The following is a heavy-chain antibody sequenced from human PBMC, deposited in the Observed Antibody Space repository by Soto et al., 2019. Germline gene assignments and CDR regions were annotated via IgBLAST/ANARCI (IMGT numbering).Heavy chain of an antibody. CDR1: GGSISSSSYY. CDR2: IYYSGST. D-gene: IGHD3-3*01. J-gene: IGHJ4*02. CDR3: ARRYYDFWSGLLSGYYFDY. Sequence: PSETLSLTCTVSGGSISSSSYYWGWIRQPPGKGLEWIGSIYYSGSTYYNPSLKSRVTISVDTSKNQFSLKLSSVTAADTAVYYCARRYYDFWSGLLSGYYFDYWGQGTLVTVSS. V-gene: IGHV4-39*01.